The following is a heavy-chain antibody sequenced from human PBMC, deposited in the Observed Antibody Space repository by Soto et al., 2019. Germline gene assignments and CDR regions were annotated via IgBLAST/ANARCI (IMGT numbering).Heavy chain of an antibody. J-gene: IGHJ4*01. Sequence: GGSLRLSCAASGFTFTRYGMHWVRQAPGKGLEWVSSIRANGGRTYYAGSVKGRFTISRDNSKNTLSLQMNGLRAQDTAVYYCAKSRYSTSSQFDHWGHGSLVTVSS. CDR1: GFTFTRYG. D-gene: IGHD6-6*01. CDR2: IRANGGRT. V-gene: IGHV3-23*01. CDR3: AKSRYSTSSQFDH.